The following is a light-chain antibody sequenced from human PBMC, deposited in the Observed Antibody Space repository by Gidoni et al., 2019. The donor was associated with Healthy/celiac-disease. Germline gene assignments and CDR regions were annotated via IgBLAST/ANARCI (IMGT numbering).Light chain of an antibody. Sequence: DLQLTQSPSSLSASVGDRVTITCRASQSISSYLNWYQQKPGKAPKLLIYAASSLQSGVPSRFSGSGSGTDFTLTISSQQPEDFATYYCQQGYSTPRTFGQGTKLEIK. CDR2: AAS. J-gene: IGKJ2*01. CDR1: QSISSY. V-gene: IGKV1-39*01. CDR3: QQGYSTPRT.